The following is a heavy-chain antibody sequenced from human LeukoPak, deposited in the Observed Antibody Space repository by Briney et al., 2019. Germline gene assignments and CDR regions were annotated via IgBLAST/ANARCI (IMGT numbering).Heavy chain of an antibody. CDR3: ARPINAAAGGRWFFDL. V-gene: IGHV4-39*01. CDR1: GGSISSSSYY. CDR2: IYSSGST. Sequence: PSEALSLTCSVPGGSISSSSYYWGWIRQPPGKGLEWIGTIYSSGSTYYNPSLKSRVTISVDTSKNQFSLKLSSVTAADTAVYYCARPINAAAGGRWFFDLWGRGTLVTVSS. D-gene: IGHD6-13*01. J-gene: IGHJ2*01.